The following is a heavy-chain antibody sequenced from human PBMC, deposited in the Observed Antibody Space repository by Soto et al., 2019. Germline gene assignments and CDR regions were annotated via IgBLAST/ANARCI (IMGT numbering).Heavy chain of an antibody. V-gene: IGHV3-30*18. CDR1: GFTFSSYG. CDR2: ISYDGSNK. CDR3: AKDRGYSSGWYFDY. Sequence: QVQLVESGGGVVQPGRSLRLSCAASGFTFSSYGMHWVRQAPCKGLEWVAVISYDGSNKYYADSVKGRFTISRDNSKNTLYLQMNSLRAEDTAVYYCAKDRGYSSGWYFDYWGQGTLVTVSS. J-gene: IGHJ4*02. D-gene: IGHD6-19*01.